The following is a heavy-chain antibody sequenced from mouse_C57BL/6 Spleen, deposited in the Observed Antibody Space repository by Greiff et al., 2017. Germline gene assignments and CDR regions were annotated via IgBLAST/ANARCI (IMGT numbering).Heavy chain of an antibody. V-gene: IGHV1-5*01. Sequence: VQLQQSGTVLARPGASVKMSCKTSGYTFTSYWMHWVKQRPGQGLEWIGAIYPGNSDTSYNQKFKGKAKLTAVTSASTAYMELSSLTNEDSAVYYCTTSYYSNYLYAMDYWGQGTSVTVSS. CDR2: IYPGNSDT. J-gene: IGHJ4*01. CDR1: GYTFTSYW. D-gene: IGHD2-5*01. CDR3: TTSYYSNYLYAMDY.